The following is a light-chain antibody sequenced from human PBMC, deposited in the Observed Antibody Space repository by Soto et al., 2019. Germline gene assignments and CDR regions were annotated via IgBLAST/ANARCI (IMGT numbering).Light chain of an antibody. CDR1: SGHITYA. CDR2: LDSDGIH. Sequence: QPVLTQAPSASASLGASVKLTCTLSSGHITYAIAWHQQQPEKGPRYLMKLDSDGIHSKGDGIPDRFSGSSSGAERYLTISSLQSEDEADYYCQTWDTGIVVFGGGTKLTVL. CDR3: QTWDTGIVV. V-gene: IGLV4-69*02. J-gene: IGLJ2*01.